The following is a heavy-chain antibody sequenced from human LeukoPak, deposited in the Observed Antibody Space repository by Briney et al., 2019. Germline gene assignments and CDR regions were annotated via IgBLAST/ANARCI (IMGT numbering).Heavy chain of an antibody. Sequence: SGGSLRLSCTASGFTFRTYAMNWVRQAPGKGLEWLSGISGSGNGTYYADSVKGRFIISRDNSKNMVYLRMNSLTVEDAATYYCAKRTMSAFDSWDQGTLLIVSS. V-gene: IGHV3-23*01. CDR2: ISGSGNGT. CDR3: AKRTMSAFDS. CDR1: GFTFRTYA. J-gene: IGHJ4*02.